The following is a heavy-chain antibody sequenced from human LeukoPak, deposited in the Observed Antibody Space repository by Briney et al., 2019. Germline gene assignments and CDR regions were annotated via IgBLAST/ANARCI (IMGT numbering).Heavy chain of an antibody. D-gene: IGHD5-12*01. CDR3: ARGRGKVATITLGPQSIKNNWFDP. J-gene: IGHJ5*02. CDR1: GFTFSSYA. Sequence: PGGSLRLSCAAPGFTFSSYAMSWVRQAPGKGLEWVSAFSGSGGSTYYADSVKGRVTISRDNSKNTLYLQMSSLRAEDTAVYYCARGRGKVATITLGPQSIKNNWFDPWGQETLVTVSS. CDR2: FSGSGGST. V-gene: IGHV3-23*01.